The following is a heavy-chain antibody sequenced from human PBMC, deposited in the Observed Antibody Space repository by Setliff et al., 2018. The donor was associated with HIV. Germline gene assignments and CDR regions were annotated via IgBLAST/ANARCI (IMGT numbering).Heavy chain of an antibody. J-gene: IGHJ4*02. V-gene: IGHV4-39*07. CDR1: GGSIDSTSYY. D-gene: IGHD6-19*01. CDR2: IYYSGTT. CDR3: ARSNGWYKFDY. Sequence: SETLSLTCTVSGGSIDSTSYYWGWIRQPPGKGLEWIGSIYYSGTTYYNPSLKSRVTMSVDKSKNQFSLKLTSVTAADTAVYFCARSNGWYKFDYWGQGTLVTVSS.